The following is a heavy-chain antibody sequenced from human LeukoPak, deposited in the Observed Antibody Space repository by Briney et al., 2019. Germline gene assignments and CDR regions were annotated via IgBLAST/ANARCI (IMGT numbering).Heavy chain of an antibody. CDR3: ASSSGYYWLMDY. Sequence: PSETLSLTCAVYGGSFSSYYWSWIRQPPGKGLEWIGYIYYSGSTNYNPSLKSRVTISVDTSKNQFSLKLSSVTAADTAVYYCASSSGYYWLMDYWGQGTLVTVSS. CDR1: GGSFSSYY. V-gene: IGHV4-59*01. J-gene: IGHJ4*02. D-gene: IGHD3-22*01. CDR2: IYYSGST.